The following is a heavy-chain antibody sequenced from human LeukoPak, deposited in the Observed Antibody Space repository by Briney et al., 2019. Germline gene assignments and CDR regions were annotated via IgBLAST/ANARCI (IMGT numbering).Heavy chain of an antibody. Sequence: GGSLRLSCAVSGFTVSTYYMSWVRQVPGKGLEWVSVIYSGGSTYYAASVKGRFTISRDNSKNTLYLQMKSLRAEDTAVYYCVAYYDILTGYKYWGQGALVTVSS. CDR2: IYSGGST. V-gene: IGHV3-66*01. CDR3: VAYYDILTGYKY. J-gene: IGHJ4*02. CDR1: GFTVSTYY. D-gene: IGHD3-9*01.